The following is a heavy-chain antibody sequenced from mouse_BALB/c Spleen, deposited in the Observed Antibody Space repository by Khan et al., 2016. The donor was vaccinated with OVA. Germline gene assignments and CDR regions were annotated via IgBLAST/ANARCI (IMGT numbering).Heavy chain of an antibody. CDR2: IYPGCDNT. Sequence: QVQLQQSGAQLARPGASVKLSCKASGYTFTDYYINWMRQRTGQGLEWIGEIYPGCDNTYYNENFNGRATLTVDKSSNTAYMEFSSLTSEDSAVYFCARKWAAWFPYWGQGTLVTVSA. CDR1: GYTFTDYY. V-gene: IGHV1-77*01. CDR3: ARKWAAWFPY. J-gene: IGHJ3*01.